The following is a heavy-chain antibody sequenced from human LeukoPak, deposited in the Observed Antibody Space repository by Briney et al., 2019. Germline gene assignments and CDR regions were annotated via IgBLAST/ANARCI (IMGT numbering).Heavy chain of an antibody. CDR3: ARELGSGSDPSPHYY. J-gene: IGHJ4*02. V-gene: IGHV5-51*01. Sequence: GESLKISCKGSGYSFSNYWIAWVRQMPGKGREWMGIIYPADSDIRYSPSFQGQVTISADKSIDTAYLQWGSLKASDTAMYYCARELGSGSDPSPHYYWGQGTLVTVSS. D-gene: IGHD3-10*01. CDR2: IYPADSDI. CDR1: GYSFSNYW.